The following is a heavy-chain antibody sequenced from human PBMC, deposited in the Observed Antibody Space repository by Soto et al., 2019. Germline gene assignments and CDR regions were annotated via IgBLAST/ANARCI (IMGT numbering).Heavy chain of an antibody. CDR3: ARDQDTFDI. V-gene: IGHV3-33*01. Sequence: QVLLVESGGAMVQPGTSLRLSCAASGFTFTNYGMHWVRQAQGKGLEWVAVIWYDGTNKYYADSVKGRFTISRDISKNTLYLQMFSLRAEDTAVYYCARDQDTFDIWGQGTMVTVSS. J-gene: IGHJ3*02. CDR1: GFTFTNYG. CDR2: IWYDGTNK.